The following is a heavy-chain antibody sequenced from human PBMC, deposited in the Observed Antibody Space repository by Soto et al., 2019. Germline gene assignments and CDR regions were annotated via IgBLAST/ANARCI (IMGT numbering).Heavy chain of an antibody. CDR3: ARDKGGAAHQNYYYHGMDV. CDR1: GGSISSCY. Sequence: SETLSLTCTVSGGSISSCYWSWIRQPAGKGLEWIGRIYTSGSTNYNPSLKSRVTMSVDTSKNQFSLKLSSVTAADTAVYYCARDKGGAAHQNYYYHGMDVWGQGTTVTVSS. V-gene: IGHV4-4*07. D-gene: IGHD3-16*01. J-gene: IGHJ6*02. CDR2: IYTSGST.